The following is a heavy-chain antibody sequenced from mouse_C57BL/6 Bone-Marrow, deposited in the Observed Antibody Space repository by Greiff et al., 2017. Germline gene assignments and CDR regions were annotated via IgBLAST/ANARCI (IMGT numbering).Heavy chain of an antibody. J-gene: IGHJ2*01. CDR3: ARESRSTMDFY. D-gene: IGHD2-1*01. CDR2: ILPGRGST. Sequence: QVQLQQSGAELMKPGASVKLSCKATGYKFTGYWIEWVKQRPGHGLEWIGEILPGRGSTNYNEKFKGKATFTADTSSNTAYMQLSSLTTEDSAIYYCARESRSTMDFYWGQGTTLTVSS. V-gene: IGHV1-9*01. CDR1: GYKFTGYW.